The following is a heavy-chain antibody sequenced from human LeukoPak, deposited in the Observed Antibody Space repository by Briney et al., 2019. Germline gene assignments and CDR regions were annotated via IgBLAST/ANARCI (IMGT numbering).Heavy chain of an antibody. CDR3: ARVLGSSSWYGYFDY. Sequence: GGSLRLSCAASGFTFSSYSMNWVRQAPGKGLEWVSSISSSSSYIYYADSVKGRFTISRDNAKNSLYLQMNSLRAEDTAVYYCARVLGSSSWYGYFDYWGQGTLVTVSS. V-gene: IGHV3-21*01. CDR2: ISSSSSYI. J-gene: IGHJ4*02. CDR1: GFTFSSYS. D-gene: IGHD6-13*01.